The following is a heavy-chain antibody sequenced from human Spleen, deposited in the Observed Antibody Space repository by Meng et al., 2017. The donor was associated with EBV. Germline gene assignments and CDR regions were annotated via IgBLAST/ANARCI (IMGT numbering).Heavy chain of an antibody. V-gene: IGHV3-30*04. D-gene: IGHD5-18*01. CDR1: GFIFRNYA. CDR2: ILNDGGDE. Sequence: VQRGESGGGVVQPGRSLRCSCEASGFIFRNYAMHWVGQASGKGLEWLSFILNDGGDEDYADSVKGRFTISRDNSKNTLLLQMNSLRAEDTAMYYCAKGTGVGGYRPFDDWGQGTLVTVSS. J-gene: IGHJ4*02. CDR3: AKGTGVGGYRPFDD.